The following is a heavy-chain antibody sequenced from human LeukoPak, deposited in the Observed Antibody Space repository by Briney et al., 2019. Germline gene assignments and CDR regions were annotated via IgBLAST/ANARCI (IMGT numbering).Heavy chain of an antibody. CDR2: IYGDGGT. J-gene: IGHJ4*02. CDR1: GFSVSTTY. V-gene: IGHV3-53*04. D-gene: IGHD6-19*01. Sequence: GGSVRLSCSASGFSVSTTYMTWVRQAPGKGLEWVSLIYGDGGTFYADSVKGRFTISRHNSENTLSLQMNNLRSEDTAVYYCARVGVGTVAGNYFDDWGQGTLVTVPS. CDR3: ARVGVGTVAGNYFDD.